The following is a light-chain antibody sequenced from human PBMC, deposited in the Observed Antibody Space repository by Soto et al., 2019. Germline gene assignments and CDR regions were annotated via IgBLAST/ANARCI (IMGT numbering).Light chain of an antibody. CDR3: SSYTTNTGLEYV. CDR2: EVS. Sequence: QSVLTQPASVSGSPGQSITISCTGSSSDVGGYNSVSWYQHHPGKAPKLMIYEVSNRPSGVSDRFSGSKSGNTASLTISGLQAEDVADYYCSSYTTNTGLEYVFGTGTKVTVL. CDR1: SSDVGGYNS. J-gene: IGLJ1*01. V-gene: IGLV2-14*01.